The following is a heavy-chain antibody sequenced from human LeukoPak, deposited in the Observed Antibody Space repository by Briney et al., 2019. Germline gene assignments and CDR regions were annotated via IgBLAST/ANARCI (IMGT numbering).Heavy chain of an antibody. CDR2: ISAYNGNT. CDR3: ARDEVGATLRY. V-gene: IGHV1-18*01. Sequence: ASVKVSCKASGYTFTRYGISWVRQAPGQGLEWMGWISAYNGNTNYAQKLQGRVTMTTDTSTSTAYMELSSLRSEDTAVYYCARDEVGATLRYWGQGTLVTVSS. CDR1: GYTFTRYG. D-gene: IGHD1-26*01. J-gene: IGHJ4*02.